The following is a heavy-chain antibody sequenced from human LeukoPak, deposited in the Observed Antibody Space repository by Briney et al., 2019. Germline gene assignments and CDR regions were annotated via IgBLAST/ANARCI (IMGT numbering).Heavy chain of an antibody. CDR2: INHSGST. Sequence: SETLSLTCAVYGGSFSGYYWSWIRQPPGKGLEWIGEINHSGSTNYNPSLKSRVTISVDTSKNQFSLKLSSVTAADTAVYYCARQGSSLLWFGELLNWGQGTLVTVSS. D-gene: IGHD3-10*01. CDR1: GGSFSGYY. V-gene: IGHV4-34*01. J-gene: IGHJ4*02. CDR3: ARQGSSLLWFGELLN.